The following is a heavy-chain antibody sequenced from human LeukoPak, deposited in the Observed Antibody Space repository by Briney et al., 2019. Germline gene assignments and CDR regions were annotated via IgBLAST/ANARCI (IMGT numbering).Heavy chain of an antibody. V-gene: IGHV4-59*01. J-gene: IGHJ6*02. CDR2: IYYNGIT. CDR1: GGSMSGYC. Sequence: PSETLSLTCTVPGGSMSGYCWNWIRQPPGQGLEWIGCIYYNGITVYSPSLRSRVTISLDRSMNQFSMRLTSVTAADTAVYYCGRGVNYAMDVWGQGTTVTVSS. CDR3: GRGVNYAMDV. D-gene: IGHD3-10*01.